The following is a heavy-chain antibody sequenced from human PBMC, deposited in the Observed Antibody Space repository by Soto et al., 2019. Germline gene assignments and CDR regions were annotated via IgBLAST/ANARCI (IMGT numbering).Heavy chain of an antibody. V-gene: IGHV1-69*08. D-gene: IGHD2-15*01. CDR1: GGTFSSYT. CDR2: IIPILGIA. Sequence: QVQLVQSGAEVKKPGSSVKVSCKASGGTFSSYTISWVRQAPGQGLEWMGRIIPILGIANYAQKFQGRVTITADKSTSTAYMELSSLRSEDTAVYYCARERRGYCSGGSCTDLTWVQGTLVTFSS. CDR3: ARERRGYCSGGSCTDLT. J-gene: IGHJ4*02.